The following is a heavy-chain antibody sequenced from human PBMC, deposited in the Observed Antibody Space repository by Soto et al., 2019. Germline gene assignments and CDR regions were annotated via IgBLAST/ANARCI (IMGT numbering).Heavy chain of an antibody. CDR3: ARGSNLGSSWYHYYYYDGMDV. CDR2: VYHTGRT. D-gene: IGHD6-13*01. CDR1: GGSFKSGSYS. J-gene: IGHJ6*02. Sequence: NPSETLSLTCTVSGGSFKSGSYSWSWIRQPPGKGLEWIGYVYHTGRTSYNPSLKSRVSISVDTSKNQFSLKLSSVTAADTAVYYCARGSNLGSSWYHYYYYDGMDVWGQGTTVTVSS. V-gene: IGHV4-61*01.